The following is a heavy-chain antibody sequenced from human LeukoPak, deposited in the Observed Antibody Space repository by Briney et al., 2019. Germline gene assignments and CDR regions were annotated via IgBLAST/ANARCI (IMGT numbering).Heavy chain of an antibody. J-gene: IGHJ4*02. V-gene: IGHV4-34*01. CDR3: AREPIAAAGTPFDY. CDR2: INHSGST. Sequence: SETLSLTCAVYGGSFSGYYWSWIRQPPGKGLEWIGEINHSGSTNYNPSLKSRVTISVDTSKNQFSLKLSSVTAADSAVYYCAREPIAAAGTPFDYWGQGTLVTVSS. CDR1: GGSFSGYY. D-gene: IGHD6-13*01.